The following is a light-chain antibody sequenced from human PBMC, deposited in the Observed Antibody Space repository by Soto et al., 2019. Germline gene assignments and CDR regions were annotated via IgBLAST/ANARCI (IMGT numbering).Light chain of an antibody. CDR2: EVS. V-gene: IGLV2-14*01. J-gene: IGLJ1*01. CDR1: SSDVGRYNY. CDR3: AAWDDRLSAYV. Sequence: QSVLTQPASVSGSPGQSITISCTGASSDVGRYNYVSWYQLHPGKAPKLIIYEVSNRPSGVSNRFSGSKSGNTASLTISGLRAEDEADYYCAAWDDRLSAYVFGTGTKVTVL.